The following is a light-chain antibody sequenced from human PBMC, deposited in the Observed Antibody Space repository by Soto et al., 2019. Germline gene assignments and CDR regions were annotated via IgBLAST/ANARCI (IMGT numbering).Light chain of an antibody. V-gene: IGLV8-61*01. Sequence: QTVVTQEPSFSVSPGGTVTLTCGLSSGSVSTSYYPSWYQQTPGQAPRTLIYSTNTRSSGVPDRFSGSILGNKAALTITGAKAVVDSDYYCLLYMGRGFSVFGGGTKLPVL. CDR1: SGSVSTSYY. J-gene: IGLJ3*02. CDR2: STN. CDR3: LLYMGRGFSV.